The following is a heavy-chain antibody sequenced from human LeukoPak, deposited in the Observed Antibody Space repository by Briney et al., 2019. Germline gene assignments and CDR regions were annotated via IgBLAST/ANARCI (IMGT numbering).Heavy chain of an antibody. CDR2: INHSGST. J-gene: IGHJ6*03. CDR1: GGSFSGYY. V-gene: IGHV4-34*01. CDR3: ASIPSHRYCSSTSCYSHGSYYYYYMDV. Sequence: SETLSLTCAVYGGSFSGYYWSWIRQPPGKGLEWIGEINHSGSTNYNPSIKSRVTISVDKSKNQYSLKLSSVAAADTAVYYCASIPSHRYCSSTSCYSHGSYYYYYMDVWGKGTTVTVSS. D-gene: IGHD2-2*01.